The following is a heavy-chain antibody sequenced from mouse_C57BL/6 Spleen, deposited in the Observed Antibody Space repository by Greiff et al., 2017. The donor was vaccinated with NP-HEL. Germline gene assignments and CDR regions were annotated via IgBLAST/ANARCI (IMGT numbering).Heavy chain of an antibody. CDR2: ISDGGSYN. D-gene: IGHD1-1*01. Sequence: DVQLVESGGGLVKPGGSLKLSCAASGFTFSSYAMSWFRQTPEKRLEWVATISDGGSYNYYPDNVKGRFTISRDNAKNHLYLQMSHLKSEDTAMYYCARDGDYYGSSSSWFAYWGQGTLVTVSA. V-gene: IGHV5-4*01. J-gene: IGHJ3*01. CDR3: ARDGDYYGSSSSWFAY. CDR1: GFTFSSYA.